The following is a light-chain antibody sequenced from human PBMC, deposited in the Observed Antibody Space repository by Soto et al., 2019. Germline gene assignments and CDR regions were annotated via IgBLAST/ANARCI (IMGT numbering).Light chain of an antibody. CDR3: AAWDDSLRGVV. CDR1: SSNIVSNY. Sequence: QSVLTQPPSASGTPGQRVTISCSGSSSNIVSNYVYWYQQLPGTAPKLLIYRNSQRPSGVPDRFSGSKSGTSASLAISGLRPEDEADYYCAAWDDSLRGVVFGGGTKLTVL. V-gene: IGLV1-47*01. J-gene: IGLJ2*01. CDR2: RNS.